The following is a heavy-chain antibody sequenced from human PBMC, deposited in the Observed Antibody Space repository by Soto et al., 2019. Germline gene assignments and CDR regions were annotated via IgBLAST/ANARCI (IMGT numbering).Heavy chain of an antibody. V-gene: IGHV3-33*01. D-gene: IGHD5-12*01. CDR3: ARDLRDGYNLSYAFDI. J-gene: IGHJ3*02. Sequence: GGSLRLSCAASGFTFSSYGMHWVRQAPGKGLGWVAVIWYDGSNKYYADSVKGRFTISRDNSKNTLYLQMNSLRAEDTAVYYCARDLRDGYNLSYAFDIWGKGTMVTVSS. CDR1: GFTFSSYG. CDR2: IWYDGSNK.